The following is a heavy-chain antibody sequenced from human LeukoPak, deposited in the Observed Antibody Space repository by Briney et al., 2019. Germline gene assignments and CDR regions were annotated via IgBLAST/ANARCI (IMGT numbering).Heavy chain of an antibody. D-gene: IGHD3-3*01. CDR2: MNPNSGNT. J-gene: IGHJ4*02. V-gene: IGHV1-8*01. CDR1: GYTFTSYD. CDR3: ATYTSFGVDTMQDY. Sequence: ASVKVSRKSSGYTFTSYDINWVRQATGQGLEWMGWMNPNSGNTGYAQKFQGRVTMTRNTSISTAYMELSSLRSEDTAVYYCATYTSFGVDTMQDYWGQGTLVTVSS.